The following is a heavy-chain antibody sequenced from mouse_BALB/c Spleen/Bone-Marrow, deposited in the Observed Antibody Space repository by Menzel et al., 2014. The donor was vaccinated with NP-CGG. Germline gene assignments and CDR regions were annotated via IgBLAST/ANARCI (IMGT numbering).Heavy chain of an antibody. J-gene: IGHJ3*01. CDR1: GYTFTSYW. D-gene: IGHD2-2*01. CDR3: ARAGGYDGFAY. CDR2: INPSNGRA. V-gene: IGHV1S81*02. Sequence: QVQLQQSGAELVKPGASVKLSCKASGYTFTSYWMHWVKQRSGQGLEWIGEINPSNGRADYNEKFRSKATLTVDRSSSTAYMQLSSLTSEDSAVYYCARAGGYDGFAYWGQGTLVTVSA.